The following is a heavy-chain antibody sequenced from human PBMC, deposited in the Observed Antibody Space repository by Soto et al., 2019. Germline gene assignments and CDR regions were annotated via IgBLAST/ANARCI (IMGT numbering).Heavy chain of an antibody. CDR3: VRGGGGGQFDS. CDR2: ISPKSNYR. J-gene: IGHJ4*02. Sequence: PGGSLRLSCEASGFTFSDFYMSWIRQAPGKGLEWLSYISPKSNYREYAESVKGRHTISRDNAKNSLSLQMNSLRVVDTAVYYCVRGGGGGQFDSWGQGTLVTVSS. D-gene: IGHD2-21*01. CDR1: GFTFSDFY. V-gene: IGHV3-11*06.